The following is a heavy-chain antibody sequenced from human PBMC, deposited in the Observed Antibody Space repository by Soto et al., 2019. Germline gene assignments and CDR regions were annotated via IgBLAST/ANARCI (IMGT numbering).Heavy chain of an antibody. V-gene: IGHV3-48*01. J-gene: IGHJ4*02. CDR2: ISSSSSTI. CDR3: ARDSPPSDY. Sequence: EVQLVESGGGLVQPGGSLRLSCAASGFTFSSYSMNWVRQAPGKGLECISYISSSSSTIYYADSVKGRFTISRDNAKNSLYLQMNSLRAGDTAVYYCARDSPPSDYWVQGTLVTVSS. CDR1: GFTFSSYS.